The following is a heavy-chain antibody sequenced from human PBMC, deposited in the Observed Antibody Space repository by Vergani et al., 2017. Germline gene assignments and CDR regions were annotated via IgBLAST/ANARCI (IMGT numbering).Heavy chain of an antibody. Sequence: QITLKESGPTLVKPKQTLTLTCTFSGFSLSTSGVGVGWIRQPPGKALEWLALIYWDDDKRYSPSLKSRLTITKDTSKNQVVLTMTNMDPVDTATYYCAHASQTDFWSGYPPPFDYWGQGTLVTVSS. D-gene: IGHD3-3*01. CDR3: AHASQTDFWSGYPPPFDY. CDR2: IYWDDDK. J-gene: IGHJ4*02. CDR1: GFSLSTSGVG. V-gene: IGHV2-5*02.